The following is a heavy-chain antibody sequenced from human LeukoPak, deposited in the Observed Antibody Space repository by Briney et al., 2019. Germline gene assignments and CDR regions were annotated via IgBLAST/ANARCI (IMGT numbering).Heavy chain of an antibody. CDR2: ISYDGSNK. CDR3: ARLKRGESPYYYYYGMDV. CDR1: GFTFSSYG. D-gene: IGHD3-16*01. V-gene: IGHV3-30*03. J-gene: IGHJ6*02. Sequence: PGGSLRLSCAASGFTFSSYGMHWVRQAPGKGLEWVAVISYDGSNKYYADSVKGRFTISRDNAKNSLYLQMNSLRAEDTAVYYCARLKRGESPYYYYYGMDVWGQGTTVTVSS.